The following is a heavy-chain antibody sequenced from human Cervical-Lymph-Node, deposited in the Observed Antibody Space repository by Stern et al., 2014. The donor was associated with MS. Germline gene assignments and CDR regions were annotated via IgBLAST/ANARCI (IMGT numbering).Heavy chain of an antibody. V-gene: IGHV1-18*01. D-gene: IGHD1-1*01. CDR2: SSAYNGNT. Sequence: VQLEESGNEVKKPGASVKVSCEASGYTFTSYGISWVRQAPGQGLEWMGWSSAYNGNTNYEQKFQDRVTMTTDTSTSTVYMELRNLRSDDAALYYCARAAGILDFWGQGTLVTVSS. CDR3: ARAAGILDF. CDR1: GYTFTSYG. J-gene: IGHJ4*02.